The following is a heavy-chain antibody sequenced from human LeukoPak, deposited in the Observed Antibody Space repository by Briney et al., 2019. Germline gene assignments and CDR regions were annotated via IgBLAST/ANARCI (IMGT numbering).Heavy chain of an antibody. V-gene: IGHV3-73*01. CDR1: GFTFSDSV. CDR3: ARDRYYYGSGSYYGAFDI. J-gene: IGHJ3*02. Sequence: PGGSLRLSCAASGFTFSDSVIHWVRQASGKGLEWVGRIRSKANNYATAFAESVKGRFTISRDNAKNSLYLQMNSLRAEDTAVYYCARDRYYYGSGSYYGAFDIWGQGTMVTVSS. D-gene: IGHD3-10*01. CDR2: IRSKANNYAT.